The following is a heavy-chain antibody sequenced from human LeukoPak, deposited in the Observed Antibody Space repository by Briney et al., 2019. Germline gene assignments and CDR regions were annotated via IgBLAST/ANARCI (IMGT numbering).Heavy chain of an antibody. CDR2: IYYSGST. D-gene: IGHD3-22*01. Sequence: SETLSLTCTVSGGSISSYYWSWIRQPPGKGLEWIGYIYYSGSTSYNPSLKSRVTISVDTSKNRFSLKLSSVTAADTAVYYCARDHYDSSGYLHYFYYMDVRGKGTTVTVSS. V-gene: IGHV4-59*01. CDR1: GGSISSYY. J-gene: IGHJ6*03. CDR3: ARDHYDSSGYLHYFYYMDV.